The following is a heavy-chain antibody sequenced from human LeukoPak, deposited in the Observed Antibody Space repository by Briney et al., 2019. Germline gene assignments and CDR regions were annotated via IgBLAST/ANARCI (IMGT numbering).Heavy chain of an antibody. CDR1: GFTLSSYA. J-gene: IGHJ4*02. V-gene: IGHV3-23*01. CDR2: ISGSGGST. D-gene: IGHD3-3*01. Sequence: GGSLRLSCAASGFTLSSYAMSWVRQAPGKGLEWVSAISGSGGSTYYADSVKGRFTISRDNSKNTLYLQMNSLRAEDTAVYYCAKSRKAYDFWSAVADYWGQGTLVTVSS. CDR3: AKSRKAYDFWSAVADY.